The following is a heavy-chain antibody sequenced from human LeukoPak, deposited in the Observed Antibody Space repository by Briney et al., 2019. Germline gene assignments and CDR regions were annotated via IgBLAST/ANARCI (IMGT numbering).Heavy chain of an antibody. CDR3: ARSYYYGSGSPWGYYYYGMDV. V-gene: IGHV1-3*01. Sequence: GASVKVSCKASGYTFTSYAMHWVRQAPGQRLEWMGWINAGKDNTKYSQKFQGRVTITRDTSASTAYMELSSLRSEDTAVYYCARSYYYGSGSPWGYYYYGMDVWGKGTTVTVSS. CDR2: INAGKDNT. CDR1: GYTFTSYA. D-gene: IGHD3-10*01. J-gene: IGHJ6*04.